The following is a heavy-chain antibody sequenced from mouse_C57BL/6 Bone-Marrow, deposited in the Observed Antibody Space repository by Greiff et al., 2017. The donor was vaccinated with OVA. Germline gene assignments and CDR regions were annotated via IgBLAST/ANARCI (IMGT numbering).Heavy chain of an antibody. D-gene: IGHD2-4*01. V-gene: IGHV2-2*01. CDR2: IWSGGST. CDR1: GFSLTSYG. Sequence: VQLQQSGPGLVQPSQSLSITCTVSGFSLTSYGVHWVRQSPGKGLEWLGVIWSGGSTDYNAAFISRLSISKDNSKSQVFFKMNSLQADDTAIYYCARGTIYYDFSAWFAYWGQGTLVTVSA. CDR3: ARGTIYYDFSAWFAY. J-gene: IGHJ3*01.